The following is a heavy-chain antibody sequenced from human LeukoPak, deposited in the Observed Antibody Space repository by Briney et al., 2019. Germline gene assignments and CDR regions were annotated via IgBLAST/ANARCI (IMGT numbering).Heavy chain of an antibody. Sequence: ASVKVSCKASGYTFTNFGISWVRQAPGQGLEWMGWISAYNGNTNYAQKLQGRVTMTTDTSTSTAYMELRSLRSDDTAVYYCARGYRISGGYYYFFDYWGQGTLVTVSS. V-gene: IGHV1-18*01. J-gene: IGHJ4*02. CDR1: GYTFTNFG. CDR2: ISAYNGNT. CDR3: ARGYRISGGYYYFFDY. D-gene: IGHD3-22*01.